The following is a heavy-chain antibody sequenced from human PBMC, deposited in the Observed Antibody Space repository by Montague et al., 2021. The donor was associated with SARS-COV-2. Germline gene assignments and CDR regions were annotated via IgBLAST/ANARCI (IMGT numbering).Heavy chain of an antibody. CDR1: GGSISSNY. Sequence: SETLSLTCSVAGGSISSNYWSWVRQSPGKGLEWIGNICYRYTTNYNPSLKSQVRFSVDTSTNQLSLKLNSVTAADTAVYVCPRDDGWNWFDHWGQGALVTVSS. D-gene: IGHD2-2*03. V-gene: IGHV4-59*01. J-gene: IGHJ5*02. CDR3: PRDDGWNWFDH. CDR2: ICYRYTT.